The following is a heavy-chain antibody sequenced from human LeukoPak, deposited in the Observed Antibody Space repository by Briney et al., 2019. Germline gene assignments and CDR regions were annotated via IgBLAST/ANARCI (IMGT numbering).Heavy chain of an antibody. D-gene: IGHD3-10*01. Sequence: ASVKVSCKASGYTFTSYYMHWVRQAPAQGLEWMGIINPSCCSTSYAQKFQGRVTMSRDTSTSTVYMELSSLRSEDTAVYYCASAGLPMVRGPDYWGQGTLVTVSS. CDR3: ASAGLPMVRGPDY. CDR2: INPSCCST. CDR1: GYTFTSYY. J-gene: IGHJ4*02. V-gene: IGHV1-46*01.